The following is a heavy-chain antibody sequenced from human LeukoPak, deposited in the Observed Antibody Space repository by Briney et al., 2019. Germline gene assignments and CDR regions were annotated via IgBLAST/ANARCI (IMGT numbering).Heavy chain of an antibody. D-gene: IGHD1-26*01. CDR1: GFTFSSYS. V-gene: IGHV3-48*01. J-gene: IGHJ3*02. CDR2: ISSSSSTI. CDR3: TGDPRGSYGPDAFDI. Sequence: GGSLRLSCAASGFTFSSYSMNWVRQAPGKGLEWVPYISSSSSTIYYADSVKDRFTISRDNAKNSLYLQMNSLRAEDTAVYYCTGDPRGSYGPDAFDIWGQGTMVTVSS.